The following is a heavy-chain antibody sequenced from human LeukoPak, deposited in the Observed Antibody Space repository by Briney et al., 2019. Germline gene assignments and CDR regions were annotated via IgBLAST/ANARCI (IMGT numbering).Heavy chain of an antibody. CDR2: LNGDGSVK. CDR1: GLTFSGDY. D-gene: IGHD4-17*01. CDR3: TRDSDHRDGHIHYDAFDM. Sequence: PGGSLRLSCVVSGLTFSGDYMVWVRQAPGKGLEWVASLNGDGSVKHYADSVVGRFTISRDNVKKSLYLQMDGLSAGDSAIYYCTRDSDHRDGHIHYDAFDMWGQGTLVTVSS. J-gene: IGHJ3*02. V-gene: IGHV3-7*01.